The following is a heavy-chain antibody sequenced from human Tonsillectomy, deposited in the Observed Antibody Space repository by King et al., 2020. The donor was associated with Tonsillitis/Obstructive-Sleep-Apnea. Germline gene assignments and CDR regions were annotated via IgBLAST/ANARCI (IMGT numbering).Heavy chain of an antibody. CDR2: IEPSDSYT. D-gene: IGHD6-13*01. J-gene: IGHJ6*02. Sequence: QLVQSGAEVKKPGESLRISCKGSGYSFTSYWINWVRQMPGKGLEWMGKIEPSDSYTTYSPSFEGHVTISTDKSISTAYLQWSSLRDSDSAMYDCARPVDGSGYVGGMDVWGQGRTVSGSS. CDR3: ARPVDGSGYVGGMDV. CDR1: GYSFTSYW. V-gene: IGHV5-10-1*01.